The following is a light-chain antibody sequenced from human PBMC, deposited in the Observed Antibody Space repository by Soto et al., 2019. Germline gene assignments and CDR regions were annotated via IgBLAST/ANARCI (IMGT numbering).Light chain of an antibody. J-gene: IGKJ3*01. CDR1: QSVSSY. Sequence: ELVLTQSPATLSLSPGERATLSCRASQSVSSYLAWYQQKPGQAPRLLIYDASNRATGIPARFSGSGSGTDFTLTISSLEPEDVAVYYCQQRSFFGPGTKVDIK. CDR2: DAS. V-gene: IGKV3-11*01. CDR3: QQRSF.